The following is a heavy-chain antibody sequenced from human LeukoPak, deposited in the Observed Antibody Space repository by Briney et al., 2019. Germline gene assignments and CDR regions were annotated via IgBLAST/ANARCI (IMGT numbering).Heavy chain of an antibody. J-gene: IGHJ4*02. D-gene: IGHD3-3*01. V-gene: IGHV4-61*02. CDR2: IYTSGST. Sequence: PSQTLSLTCTVSGGSISSGSYYWSWIRQPAGKGLEWIGRIYTSGSTNYNPSLKSRVTISVDTSKNQFSLKLSSVTAADTAVYYCASDLKIFGVVAVDYWGQGTLVTVSS. CDR1: GGSISSGSYY. CDR3: ASDLKIFGVVAVDY.